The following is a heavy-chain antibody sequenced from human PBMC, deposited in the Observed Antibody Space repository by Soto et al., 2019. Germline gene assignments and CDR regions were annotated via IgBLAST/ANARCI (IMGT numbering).Heavy chain of an antibody. D-gene: IGHD2-15*01. CDR3: AKDRLWGLVVVVAAVSYYYYYGMDV. CDR1: GFTFSSYA. J-gene: IGHJ6*02. Sequence: GGSLRLSCAASGFTFSSYAMSWVRQAPGKGLEWVSAISGSGGSTYYADSVKGRFTISRDNSKNTLYLQMNSLRAEDTAVYYCAKDRLWGLVVVVAAVSYYYYYGMDVWGQGTTVTVSS. V-gene: IGHV3-23*01. CDR2: ISGSGGST.